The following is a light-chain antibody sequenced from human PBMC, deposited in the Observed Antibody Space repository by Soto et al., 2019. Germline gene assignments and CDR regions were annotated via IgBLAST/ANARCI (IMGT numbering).Light chain of an antibody. J-gene: IGLJ2*01. CDR1: SGHSNYA. CDR2: LNRDGSH. Sequence: QSVLTQSPSASASLGASVKLTCTLSSGHSNYAIAWHQQQPEQGPRYLMKLNRDGSHSKGDGIPNRFSGSSSGAELSLTISSLQYEDEADYSCQTWGTGIVIFGGGTKVTVL. V-gene: IGLV4-69*01. CDR3: QTWGTGIVI.